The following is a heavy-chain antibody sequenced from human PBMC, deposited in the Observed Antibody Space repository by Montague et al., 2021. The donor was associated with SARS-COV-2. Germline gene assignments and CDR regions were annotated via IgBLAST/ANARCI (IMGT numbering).Heavy chain of an antibody. V-gene: IGHV4-39*01. CDR1: GGSISSSSYY. CDR2: IYYSGST. J-gene: IGHJ3*02. Sequence: SETLSLTCTVSGGSISSSSYYWGRIRQPPGKGLEWIGSIYYSGSTYYNPFLKSRVTISVDTSKNQFSLKLSSVTAADTAVYYCARFPTSYYYDSKAAPATPDAFDIWGQGTMVTVSS. D-gene: IGHD3-22*01. CDR3: ARFPTSYYYDSKAAPATPDAFDI.